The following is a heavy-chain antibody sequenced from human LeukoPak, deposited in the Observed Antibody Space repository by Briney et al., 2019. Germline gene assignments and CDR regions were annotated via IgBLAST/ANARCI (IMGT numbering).Heavy chain of an antibody. V-gene: IGHV3-9*01. CDR3: AKDKLGIAVAGGDWFDP. CDR2: ISWNSGSI. J-gene: IGHJ5*02. Sequence: GGSLRLSCAASGFTFDDYAMHWVWQAPGKGLEWVSGISWNSGSIGYADSVKGRFTISRDNAKNSLYLQMNSLRAEDTALYYCAKDKLGIAVAGGDWFDPWGQGTLVTVSS. CDR1: GFTFDDYA. D-gene: IGHD6-19*01.